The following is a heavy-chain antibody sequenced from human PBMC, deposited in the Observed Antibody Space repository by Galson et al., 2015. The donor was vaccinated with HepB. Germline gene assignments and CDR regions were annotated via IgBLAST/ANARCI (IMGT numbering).Heavy chain of an antibody. CDR1: GYTFTMYA. Sequence: SVKVSCKASGYTFTMYAMHWVRQAPGQRPEWMGWINVGNGNKKYSQKFQGRVTITRDTSASTAYMELGSLKSEDTAVYYCARSGRFGIAAADHGLYWGQGTLVTVSS. CDR3: ARSGRFGIAAADHGLY. CDR2: INVGNGNK. J-gene: IGHJ4*02. D-gene: IGHD6-13*01. V-gene: IGHV1-3*01.